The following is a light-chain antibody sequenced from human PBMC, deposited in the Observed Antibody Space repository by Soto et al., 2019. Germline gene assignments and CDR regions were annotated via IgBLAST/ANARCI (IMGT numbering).Light chain of an antibody. CDR1: RRVSSTY. CDR3: HQYGVSPVT. Sequence: DIVLTQSPGTLSLSPGERATLSCSASRRVSSTYLAWYQHKPGQAPRLLIYGTSSRSTGIPDRFSVSGSGTYFILMISRLETEDNAMYYCHQYGVSPVTFGGGTKVEIK. CDR2: GTS. J-gene: IGKJ4*01. V-gene: IGKV3-20*01.